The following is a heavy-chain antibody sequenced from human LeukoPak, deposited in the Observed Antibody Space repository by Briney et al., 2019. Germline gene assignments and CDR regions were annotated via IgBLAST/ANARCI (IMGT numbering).Heavy chain of an antibody. CDR3: AKDLSPGSGYSDAFDF. CDR1: GSTYSSYA. Sequence: GGSLRLSCAASGSTYSSYAMNWVRQAPGKGLEWVSVISGSGGSTYYADSVKGRFTISRDNSKNTLYLQMNSLRAEDTAVYYCAKDLSPGSGYSDAFDFWGQGTMVTVSS. J-gene: IGHJ3*01. D-gene: IGHD3-22*01. V-gene: IGHV3-23*01. CDR2: ISGSGGST.